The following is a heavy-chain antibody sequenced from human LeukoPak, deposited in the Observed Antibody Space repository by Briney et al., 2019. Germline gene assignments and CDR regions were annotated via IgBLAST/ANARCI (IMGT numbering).Heavy chain of an antibody. CDR3: ARDTRQLVADYYYYYYMDV. Sequence: ASVKVSCKASGYSFTSHYMHWVRQAPGQGLEWMGLINPSGSSTLYAQKFQGRVTMTRDMSTTTDYMELSSLRSEDTAVYYCARDTRQLVADYYYYYYMDVWGKGTTVTISS. CDR2: INPSGSST. J-gene: IGHJ6*03. V-gene: IGHV1-46*01. D-gene: IGHD6-13*01. CDR1: GYSFTSHY.